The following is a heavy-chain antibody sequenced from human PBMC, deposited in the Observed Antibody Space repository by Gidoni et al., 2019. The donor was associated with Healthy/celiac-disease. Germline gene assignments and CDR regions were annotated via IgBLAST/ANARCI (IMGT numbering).Heavy chain of an antibody. CDR2: IYWNDDK. J-gene: IGHJ5*02. Sequence: QITLKESGPTLVKSTQTLTPTCTFSGCSLSTSGVGVGWIRQPPGKALEWLALIYWNDDKRSSPSLKSWLTITKDTSKNQVVLTMTNMDPVDTATYCCAHAVFANWFDPWGQGTLVTVSS. CDR3: AHAVFANWFDP. V-gene: IGHV2-5*01. CDR1: GCSLSTSGVG.